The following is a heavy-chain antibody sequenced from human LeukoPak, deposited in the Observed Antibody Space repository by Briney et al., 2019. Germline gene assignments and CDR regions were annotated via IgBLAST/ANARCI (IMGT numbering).Heavy chain of an antibody. CDR1: GGSISSSNW. V-gene: IGHV4-4*02. J-gene: IGHJ4*02. Sequence: KPSGTLSLTCAVSGGSISSSNWWSWVRQPPGKGLEWIGEIYQSGSPNYNPSLKSRVTMSVDTSKNQFSLKLSSVTAADTAVYYCARDLLCGSGSCYYFDYWGQGALVTVSS. CDR2: IYQSGSP. D-gene: IGHD2-15*01. CDR3: ARDLLCGSGSCYYFDY.